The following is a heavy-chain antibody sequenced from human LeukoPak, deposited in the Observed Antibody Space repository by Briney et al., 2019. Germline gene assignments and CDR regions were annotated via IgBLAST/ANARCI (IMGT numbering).Heavy chain of an antibody. CDR3: AKDLDIAALSFHY. CDR1: GFTFSSYG. Sequence: PGGSLRLSCAASGFTFSSYGMHWVRQAPGKGLEWVAFIRYDGSNKYYADSVKGRFTISRDNSKNTLYLQMNSLRAEDTAVYYCAKDLDIAALSFHYWGQGTLVTVSS. V-gene: IGHV3-30*02. CDR2: IRYDGSNK. D-gene: IGHD6-6*01. J-gene: IGHJ4*02.